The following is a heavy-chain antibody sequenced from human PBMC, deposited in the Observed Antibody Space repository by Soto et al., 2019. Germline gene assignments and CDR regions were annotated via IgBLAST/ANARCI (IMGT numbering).Heavy chain of an antibody. CDR2: IYHSGST. CDR1: GGSVSNDAYY. J-gene: IGHJ4*02. D-gene: IGHD1-26*01. CDR3: ARLGIGWDFPFDH. V-gene: IGHV4-61*08. Sequence: QVQLQESGPGRMKPSETLSLTCTVSGGSVSNDAYYWSWIRQPPGKGLEWIGYIYHSGSTYYNPSLKTRDNISLDRSENQFSLRLNSVTAADTAVYYCARLGIGWDFPFDHWGQGTLVNVSS.